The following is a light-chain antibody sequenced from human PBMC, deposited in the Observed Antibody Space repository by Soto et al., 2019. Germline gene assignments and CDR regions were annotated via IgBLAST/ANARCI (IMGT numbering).Light chain of an antibody. CDR2: EDN. V-gene: IGLV6-57*04. Sequence: NFMLTQPHSVSESPGKTVTISCTRSSGSIASNYVQWYHQRPGSAPTIVMYEDNQRPFGVPDRFSGSIDRSSNSASLTISGLKTEDEGDFYCQSYDSSNWVFGGGTKVTVL. J-gene: IGLJ3*02. CDR1: SGSIASNY. CDR3: QSYDSSNWV.